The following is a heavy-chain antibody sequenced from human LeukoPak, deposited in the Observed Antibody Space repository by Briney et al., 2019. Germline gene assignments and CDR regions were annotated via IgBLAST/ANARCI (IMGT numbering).Heavy chain of an antibody. CDR3: AKGIQWELPLEY. V-gene: IGHV3-23*01. CDR1: GFTFSSYS. D-gene: IGHD1-26*01. J-gene: IGHJ4*02. Sequence: GGSLRLPCAASGFTFSSYSMTWVRQAPGKGLEWVSAISGSHRSKYYADSVKGRFTIFRDNSKNTLYLQMNSLRAEDTAVYYCAKGIQWELPLEYWGQGTLVTVSS. CDR2: ISGSHRSK.